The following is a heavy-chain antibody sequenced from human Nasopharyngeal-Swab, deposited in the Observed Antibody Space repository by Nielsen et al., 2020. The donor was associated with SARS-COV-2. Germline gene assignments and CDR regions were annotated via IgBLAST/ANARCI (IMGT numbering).Heavy chain of an antibody. J-gene: IGHJ6*03. CDR2: ISYSGIS. CDR3: ARVSPGHHDILVAYSDYYYMDV. D-gene: IGHD3-9*01. Sequence: WIRQSPWKGPEWIGYISYSGISYYIPSLKRRLTISVDTSKNQISLRLSSLTAADSAVYYCARVSPGHHDILVAYSDYYYMDVWGTGTTVTVSS. V-gene: IGHV4-31*02.